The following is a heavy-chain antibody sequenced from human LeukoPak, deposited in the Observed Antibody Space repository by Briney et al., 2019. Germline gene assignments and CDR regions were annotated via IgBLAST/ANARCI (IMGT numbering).Heavy chain of an antibody. CDR1: GYRFTSYW. Sequence: GESLKISCKGSGYRFTSYWIGWVRQMPGKGLEWMGRIDPSDSYTNYSPSFQGHVTISADKSTSTAYLQWSSLKASDTAMYYCARRVAMGAVAGTNYYYYGMDVWGQGTTVTVSS. V-gene: IGHV5-10-1*01. CDR3: ARRVAMGAVAGTNYYYYGMDV. CDR2: IDPSDSYT. D-gene: IGHD6-19*01. J-gene: IGHJ6*02.